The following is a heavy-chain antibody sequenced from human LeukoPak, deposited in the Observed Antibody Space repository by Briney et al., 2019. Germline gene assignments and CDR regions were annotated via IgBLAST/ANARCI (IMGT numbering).Heavy chain of an antibody. J-gene: IGHJ6*04. CDR2: IYYTGST. D-gene: IGHD5-12*01. CDR1: GGSISSYY. Sequence: PSETLSLTCTISGGSISSYYWSWIRQPPGKGLEWIGYIYYTGSTNHNPSLKSRVTISVDTSKNQFSLKLSSVTAADTAVYYCARVGYSGYDFRGAMDVGGKGTTVTVSA. V-gene: IGHV4-59*01. CDR3: ARVGYSGYDFRGAMDV.